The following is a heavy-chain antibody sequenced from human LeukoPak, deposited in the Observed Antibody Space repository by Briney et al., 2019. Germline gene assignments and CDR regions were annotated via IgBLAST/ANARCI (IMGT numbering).Heavy chain of an antibody. CDR3: AREAPYYYYYGMDV. J-gene: IGHJ6*04. CDR1: GGSISSGGYY. Sequence: SETLSLTCTVSGGSISSGGYYWSWIRQHPGKGLEWIGYIYYSGSTYYNPSLKSRVTISVDTSKNRFSLKLSSVTAADTAVYYCAREAPYYYYYGMDVWGKGTTVTVSS. V-gene: IGHV4-31*03. CDR2: IYYSGST.